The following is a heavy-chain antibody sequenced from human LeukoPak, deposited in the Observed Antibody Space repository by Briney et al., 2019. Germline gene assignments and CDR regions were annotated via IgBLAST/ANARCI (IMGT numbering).Heavy chain of an antibody. CDR2: INHSGST. D-gene: IGHD6-13*01. V-gene: IGHV4-34*01. Sequence: PSETLSLTCAVYGGSFSGYYWSWIRQPPGKGLEWIGEINHSGSTNYNPSLKSRVTISVDTSKNQFSLKLSSVTAADTVVYYCARGSLAARAFDYWGQGTLVTVSS. J-gene: IGHJ4*02. CDR1: GGSFSGYY. CDR3: ARGSLAARAFDY.